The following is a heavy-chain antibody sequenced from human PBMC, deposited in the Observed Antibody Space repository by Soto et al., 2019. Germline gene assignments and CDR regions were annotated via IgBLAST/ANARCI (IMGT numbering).Heavy chain of an antibody. V-gene: IGHV1-46*01. Sequence: GASVKVSCKASGYTFTSYYMHWVRQAPGQGLEWMGIINPSGGSTSYAQKFKGRVTMTRDTSTSTVYMELSSLRFEDTAVYYCARSPRGPPGPFDYWGQGTLVTVSS. CDR3: ARSPRGPPGPFDY. CDR1: GYTFTSYY. CDR2: INPSGGST. J-gene: IGHJ4*02.